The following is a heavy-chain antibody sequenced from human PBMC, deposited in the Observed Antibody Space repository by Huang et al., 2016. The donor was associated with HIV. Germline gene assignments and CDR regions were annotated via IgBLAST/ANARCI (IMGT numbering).Heavy chain of an antibody. V-gene: IGHV4-34*01. D-gene: IGHD6-13*01. CDR2: INDRGRT. CDR1: GGSFSGSY. J-gene: IGHJ2*01. Sequence: QVQLQQWGAGLLKPSETLSLTCAVYGGSFSGSYCSWIRQPPGKGLEWIGEINDRGRTNYHQSLKSRVTTSVDTSKNKFCLGLSSVTAADTAVYYCARGRSGIAAAVYWYFDLWGRGTLVTGSS. CDR3: ARGRSGIAAAVYWYFDL.